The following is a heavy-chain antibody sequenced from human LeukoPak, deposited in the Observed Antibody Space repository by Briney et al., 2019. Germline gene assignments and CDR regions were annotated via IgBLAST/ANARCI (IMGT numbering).Heavy chain of an antibody. CDR1: GIPFSDYY. CDR3: AAGTAADF. D-gene: IGHD6-13*01. V-gene: IGHV3-11*03. Sequence: KPGGSLRLSCVVSGIPFSDYYMNWIRKAPGKGLEWISYISSSSSYTDSADSVKGRFTISRDNAKSALYLHLNSLRLEDTAVYYCAAGTAADFWGQGTLVTVSS. J-gene: IGHJ4*02. CDR2: ISSSSSYT.